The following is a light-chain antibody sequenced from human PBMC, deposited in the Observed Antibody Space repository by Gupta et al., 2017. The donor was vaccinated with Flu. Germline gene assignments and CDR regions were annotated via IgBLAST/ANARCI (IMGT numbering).Light chain of an antibody. V-gene: IGKV3-15*01. CDR2: GAS. CDR3: QQYNDWPLT. Sequence: EIVMTQSPATLSVSPGERATLSCRASQSVSRSLAWYQQKLGQAPRLLIHGASTRAAGIAVRFSGSGSGTEFTLTISSLQSEDLAVYYCQQYNDWPLTFGQGTRVEIK. CDR1: QSVSRS. J-gene: IGKJ5*01.